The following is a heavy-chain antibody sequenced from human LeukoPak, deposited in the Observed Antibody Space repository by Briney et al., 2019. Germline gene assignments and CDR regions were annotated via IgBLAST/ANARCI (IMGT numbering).Heavy chain of an antibody. Sequence: SETLSLTCAVSGGSISSGGYSWSWIRQPPGKGLEWIGYIYYSGSTNYNPSLKSRVTISVDTSKNQFFLKLSSVTAADTAVYYCARAYSSSWYPWTEYYYYYYMDVWGKGTTVTISS. CDR1: GGSISSGGYS. CDR3: ARAYSSSWYPWTEYYYYYYMDV. V-gene: IGHV4-61*08. D-gene: IGHD6-13*01. J-gene: IGHJ6*03. CDR2: IYYSGST.